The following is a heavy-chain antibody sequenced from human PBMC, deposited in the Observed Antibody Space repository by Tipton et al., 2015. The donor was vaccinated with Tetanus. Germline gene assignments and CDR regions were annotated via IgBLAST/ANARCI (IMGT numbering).Heavy chain of an antibody. V-gene: IGHV4-34*09. CDR2: FNHRGST. CDR3: ARDQARGARGWNYFDY. Sequence: TLSLTCAVYGGSFSDYYWSWIRQPPGKGLEWIGEFNHRGSTDYNPSLKSRVTVSVDTSKNQFSLKLNSVTAADTAVYYCARDQARGARGWNYFDYWGQGSLVTVSS. J-gene: IGHJ4*02. D-gene: IGHD1-26*01. CDR1: GGSFSDYY.